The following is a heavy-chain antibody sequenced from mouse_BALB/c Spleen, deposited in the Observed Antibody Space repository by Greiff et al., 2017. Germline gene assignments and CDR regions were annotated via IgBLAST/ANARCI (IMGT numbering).Heavy chain of an antibody. CDR2: INPSNGGT. V-gene: IGHV1S81*02. J-gene: IGHJ4*01. D-gene: IGHD2-14*01. CDR3: TRSRYDEAMDY. CDR1: GYTFTSYY. Sequence: VQLQQSGAELVKPGASVKLSCKASGYTFTSYYMYWVKQRPGQGLEWIGEINPSNGGTNFNEKFKSKATLTVDKSSSTAYMQLSSLTSEDSAVYYCTRSRYDEAMDYWGQGTSVTVSS.